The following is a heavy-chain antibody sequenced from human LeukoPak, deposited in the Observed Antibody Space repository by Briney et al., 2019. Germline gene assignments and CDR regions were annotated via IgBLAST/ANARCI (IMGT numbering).Heavy chain of an antibody. CDR1: GFTFNTHG. D-gene: IGHD6-19*01. CDR3: ARDRGSSGWYHAFDI. Sequence: GGSLRLSCTASGFTFNTHGMHWVRQAPGKGLEWVAVIWYDGSNKYYADSVKGRFTISRDNSKNTLYLQMNSLRAEDTAMYYCARDRGSSGWYHAFDIWGQGTMVTVSS. CDR2: IWYDGSNK. J-gene: IGHJ3*02. V-gene: IGHV3-33*08.